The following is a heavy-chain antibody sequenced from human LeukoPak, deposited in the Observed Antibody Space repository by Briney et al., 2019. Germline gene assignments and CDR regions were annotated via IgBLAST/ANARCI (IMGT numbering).Heavy chain of an antibody. CDR3: ARDGDGYSSSWYLY. CDR1: GGSISSGGYY. CDR2: IYHSGST. Sequence: KPSETLSLTCTVSGGSISSGGYYWSWIRQPPGKGLEWIGYIYHSGSTYYNPSLKSRVTISVDRSKNQFSLKLSSVTAADTAVYYCARDGDGYSSSWYLYWGQGTLVTVSS. D-gene: IGHD6-13*01. J-gene: IGHJ4*02. V-gene: IGHV4-30-2*01.